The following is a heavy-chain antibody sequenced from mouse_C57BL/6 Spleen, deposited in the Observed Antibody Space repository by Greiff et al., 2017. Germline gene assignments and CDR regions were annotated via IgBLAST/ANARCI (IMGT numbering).Heavy chain of an antibody. CDR1: GYTFTSYW. J-gene: IGHJ1*03. CDR2: IDPSDSET. Sequence: QVQLQQPGAELVRPGSSVKLSCKASGYTFTSYWMHWVKQRPIQGLEWIGNIDPSDSETHYNQKFKDKATLTVDKSSSTAYMQISSLTSEDSAVYYCARDYYGSSHWYFDVWGTGTTVTVSS. D-gene: IGHD1-1*01. V-gene: IGHV1-52*01. CDR3: ARDYYGSSHWYFDV.